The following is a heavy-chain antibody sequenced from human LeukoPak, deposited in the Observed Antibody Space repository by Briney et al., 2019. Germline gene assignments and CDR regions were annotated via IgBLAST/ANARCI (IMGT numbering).Heavy chain of an antibody. J-gene: IGHJ4*02. CDR3: ARGPLQTIPTSKIVVYYYPFDY. V-gene: IGHV3-20*04. Sequence: GGSLRLSCAASGFNFDDYGMSWVRQAPGKGLEWVSGINWNGGGTSYAYSVKGRFTISRENAKNSLYLQMNSLKAEDTALYYCARGPLQTIPTSKIVVYYYPFDYWGQGTLVTVSS. CDR2: INWNGGGT. CDR1: GFNFDDYG. D-gene: IGHD3-22*01.